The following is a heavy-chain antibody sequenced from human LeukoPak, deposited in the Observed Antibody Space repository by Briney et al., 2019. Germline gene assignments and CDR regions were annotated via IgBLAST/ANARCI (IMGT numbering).Heavy chain of an antibody. CDR3: AKEGRPGSIAVAGANWFDP. D-gene: IGHD6-19*01. V-gene: IGHV1-69*04. CDR1: GGTFSSYA. Sequence: SVKVSCKASGGTFSSYAISWVRQAPGQGLEWMGRIIPIFGIANYAQKFQGRVTITADKSTSTAYMELSSLRAEDTAVYYCAKEGRPGSIAVAGANWFDPWGQGTLVTVSS. CDR2: IIPIFGIA. J-gene: IGHJ5*02.